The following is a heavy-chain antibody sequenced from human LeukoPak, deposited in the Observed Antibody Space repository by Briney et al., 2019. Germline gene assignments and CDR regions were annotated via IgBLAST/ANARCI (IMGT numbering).Heavy chain of an antibody. CDR3: TRLIDPSTRIAAAGTYYYYYMDV. Sequence: PGGSLRLSCAASGFTFSSYSMNWVRQAPGKGLEWVSSISSSSSYIYYADSVKGRFTISRDNAKNSLYLQMNSLRAEDTAVYYCTRLIDPSTRIAAAGTYYYYYMDVWGKGTTVTVSS. D-gene: IGHD6-13*01. CDR2: ISSSSSYI. CDR1: GFTFSSYS. V-gene: IGHV3-21*01. J-gene: IGHJ6*03.